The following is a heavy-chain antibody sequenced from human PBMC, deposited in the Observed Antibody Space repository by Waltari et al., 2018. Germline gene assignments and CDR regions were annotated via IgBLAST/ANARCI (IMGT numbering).Heavy chain of an antibody. Sequence: QLQLQESGPGLVKPSETLSLTCTVSGGSISSSSYYWGWIRQPPGKGLEWIGEINHSGSTNYNPSLKSRVTISVDTSKNQFSLKLSSVTAADTAVYYCARGDYGDPSYWGQGTLVIVSS. CDR2: INHSGST. V-gene: IGHV4-39*07. D-gene: IGHD4-17*01. CDR3: ARGDYGDPSY. CDR1: GGSISSSSYY. J-gene: IGHJ4*02.